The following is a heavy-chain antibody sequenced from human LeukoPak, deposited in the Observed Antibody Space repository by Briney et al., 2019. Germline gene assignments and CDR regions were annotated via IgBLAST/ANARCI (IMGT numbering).Heavy chain of an antibody. J-gene: IGHJ5*02. V-gene: IGHV3-74*01. CDR1: GFTFSSYW. Sequence: GGSLRLSCAASGFTFSSYWMHWVRQAPGKGLVWVSHINSDGSSTSYADSVKGRFTISRDNAKNTLYLQMNSLRAEDTAVYYCARDRIAAAGRGWFDPWGQGTLVTVSS. CDR2: INSDGSST. CDR3: ARDRIAAAGRGWFDP. D-gene: IGHD6-13*01.